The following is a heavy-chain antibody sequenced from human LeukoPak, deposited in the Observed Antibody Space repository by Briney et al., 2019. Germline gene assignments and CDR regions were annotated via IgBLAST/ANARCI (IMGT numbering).Heavy chain of an antibody. CDR2: IYYSGST. D-gene: IGHD3-10*01. CDR3: ARHYGP. CDR1: GGSISGYY. Sequence: PSETLSLTCTVSGGSISGYYWSWIRQPPGKGLEWIGYIYYSGSTTYNPALKSRVTISVDTSKNQFSLKLNSVTATDTAVYYCARHYGPWGQGTLVTVSS. J-gene: IGHJ4*02. V-gene: IGHV4-59*08.